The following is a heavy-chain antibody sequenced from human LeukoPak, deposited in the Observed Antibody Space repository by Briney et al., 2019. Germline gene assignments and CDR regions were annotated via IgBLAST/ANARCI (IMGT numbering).Heavy chain of an antibody. Sequence: GGSLRLSCAASGFTFSSYAMHWVRQAPGKGLEWVGVISYDGSNKYYADSVKGRFTISRDNSKNTLYMQMNSLGAEDTAVYYCARDLNYDSSGLNDYWGQGTLVTVSS. CDR2: ISYDGSNK. J-gene: IGHJ4*02. V-gene: IGHV3-30*04. D-gene: IGHD3-22*01. CDR3: ARDLNYDSSGLNDY. CDR1: GFTFSSYA.